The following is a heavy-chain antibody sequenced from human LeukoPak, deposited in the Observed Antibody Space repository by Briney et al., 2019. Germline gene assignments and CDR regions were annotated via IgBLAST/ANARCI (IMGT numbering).Heavy chain of an antibody. D-gene: IGHD3-10*01. CDR1: GGSLSGYY. CDR3: ARGAKRITMVRGSKGHFDY. J-gene: IGHJ4*02. V-gene: IGHV4-34*01. CDR2: INHSGST. Sequence: PSETLSLTCAVYGGSLSGYYWSWIRQPPGKGLEWIGEINHSGSTNYNPSLKSRVTISVDTSKNQFSLKLSSVTAADTAVYYCARGAKRITMVRGSKGHFDYWGQGTLVTVSS.